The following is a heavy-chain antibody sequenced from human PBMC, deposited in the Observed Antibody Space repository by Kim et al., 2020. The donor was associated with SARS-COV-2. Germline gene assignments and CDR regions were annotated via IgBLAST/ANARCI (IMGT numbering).Heavy chain of an antibody. CDR3: AREGESGTVYTPFDY. J-gene: IGHJ4*02. Sequence: QKFQGWVTMTRDTSISTAYMELSRLRSDDTAVYYCAREGESGTVYTPFDYWGQGTLVTVSS. V-gene: IGHV1-2*04. D-gene: IGHD3-16*01.